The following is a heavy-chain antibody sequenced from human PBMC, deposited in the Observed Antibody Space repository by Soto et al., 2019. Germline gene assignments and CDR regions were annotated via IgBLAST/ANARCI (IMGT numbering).Heavy chain of an antibody. CDR3: ARDKGQKGKVVVAAPPIVTYFDY. CDR1: GYTFTSYG. D-gene: IGHD2-15*01. Sequence: QVQLVQSGAEVKKPGASVKVSCKASGYTFTSYGISWVRQAPGQGLEWMGWISAYNGNTNYAQKLQGRVTMTTDTSTSTAYMELRSLRSDDTAMYYCARDKGQKGKVVVAAPPIVTYFDYWGQGTLVTVSS. CDR2: ISAYNGNT. J-gene: IGHJ4*02. V-gene: IGHV1-18*01.